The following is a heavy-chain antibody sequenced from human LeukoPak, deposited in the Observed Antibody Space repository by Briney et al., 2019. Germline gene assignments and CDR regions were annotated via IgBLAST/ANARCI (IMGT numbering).Heavy chain of an antibody. CDR1: GGSISSYY. D-gene: IGHD5-18*01. CDR3: ARHSYGYISLMDY. J-gene: IGHJ4*02. V-gene: IGHV4-59*08. Sequence: SETLSLTCTVSGGSISSYYWSWVRQPPGKGLGWIGYIYYSGSNNYNPSPKSRVTISVDTSKNKFSLKLSSVTAADTAGYYCARHSYGYISLMDYWGQGTLVTVSS. CDR2: IYYSGSN.